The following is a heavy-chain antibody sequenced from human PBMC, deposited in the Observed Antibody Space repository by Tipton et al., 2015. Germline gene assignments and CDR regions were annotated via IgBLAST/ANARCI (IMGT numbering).Heavy chain of an antibody. D-gene: IGHD1-26*01. CDR2: LSGSGNST. J-gene: IGHJ4*02. CDR1: GFTFSSYA. CDR3: AIRGRFFY. Sequence: SLRLSCAASGFTFSSYAMSWVRQAPGKGLEWVSALSGSGNSTYYADSVKGRFTISRDNSKNTLYLQMNSLTAEDTALYYCAIRGRFFYWGQGTLVTVSS. V-gene: IGHV3-23*01.